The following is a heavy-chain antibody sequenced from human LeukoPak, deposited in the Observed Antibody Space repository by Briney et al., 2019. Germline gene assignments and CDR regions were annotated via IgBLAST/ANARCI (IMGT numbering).Heavy chain of an antibody. CDR2: ISYDGSNK. CDR3: ARDRDNSGSYAYYFDY. J-gene: IGHJ4*02. CDR1: GFTFSSFP. V-gene: IGHV3-30-3*01. Sequence: GSLRLSCAASGFTFSSFPIHWVRQAPGKGLEWVALISYDGSNKYYADSVKGRFTISRDNSKNTLYLQMNSLRAEDTAVYYCARDRDNSGSYAYYFDYWGQGTRVTVSS. D-gene: IGHD3-22*01.